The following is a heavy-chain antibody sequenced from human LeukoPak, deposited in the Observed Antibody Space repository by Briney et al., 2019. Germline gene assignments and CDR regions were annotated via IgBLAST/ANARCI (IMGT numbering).Heavy chain of an antibody. CDR2: IYYSGGT. J-gene: IGHJ3*02. CDR1: GGSMSPFY. Sequence: PSETLSLTCTVSGGSMSPFYWSWIRQSPGKGLEWIGSIYYSGGTNYNPSLKSRVTISVGTSENQSPLVLSSVSAADTAVYYCAINSPKHSFDIWGQGTMVTVSS. D-gene: IGHD2-21*01. V-gene: IGHV4-59*08. CDR3: AINSPKHSFDI.